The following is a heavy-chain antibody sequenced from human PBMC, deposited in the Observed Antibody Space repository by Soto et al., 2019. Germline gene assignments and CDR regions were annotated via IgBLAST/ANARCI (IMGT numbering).Heavy chain of an antibody. CDR3: AKSSYSSSWYSGTDFDY. J-gene: IGHJ4*02. D-gene: IGHD6-13*01. CDR1: GFTFDDYA. Sequence: EVQLVESGGGLVQPGRSLRLSCAASGFTFDDYAMHWVRQAPGKGLEWVSGISWNSGSIGYADYVKGRFTISRDNAKTSLYLQMNSLRAEDTALYYCAKSSYSSSWYSGTDFDYWGQGTLVTVSS. V-gene: IGHV3-9*01. CDR2: ISWNSGSI.